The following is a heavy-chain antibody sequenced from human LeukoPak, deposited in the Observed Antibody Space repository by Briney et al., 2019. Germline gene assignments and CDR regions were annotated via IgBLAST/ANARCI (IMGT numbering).Heavy chain of an antibody. CDR1: GFTFSDYY. D-gene: IGHD6-19*01. CDR2: ISSSGSTI. CDR3: AKDTGIAVAGLDY. J-gene: IGHJ4*02. V-gene: IGHV3-11*01. Sequence: GGSLRLSCAASGFTFSDYYMSWIRQAPGKGLEWVSYISSSGSTIYYADSVKGRFTISRDNAKNSLYLQMNSLRAEDTALYYCAKDTGIAVAGLDYWGQGTLVTVSS.